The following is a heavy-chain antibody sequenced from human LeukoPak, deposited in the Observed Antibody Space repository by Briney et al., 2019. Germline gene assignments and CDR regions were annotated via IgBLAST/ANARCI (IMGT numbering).Heavy chain of an antibody. J-gene: IGHJ5*02. CDR1: GGSISSYY. D-gene: IGHD6-19*01. CDR2: IYYSGST. CDR3: ARDRSSGWQNWFDP. V-gene: IGHV4-59*01. Sequence: SETLSLTCTVSGGSISSYYWSWIRQPPGKGLEWIGYIYYSGSTNYNPSLKSRVTISVDTSKNQFSLKLSSVTAADTAVYYCARDRSSGWQNWFDPWGQGTLVTVSS.